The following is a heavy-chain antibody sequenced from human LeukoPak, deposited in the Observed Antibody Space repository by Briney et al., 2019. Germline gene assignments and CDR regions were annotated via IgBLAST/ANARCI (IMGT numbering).Heavy chain of an antibody. D-gene: IGHD3-3*01. CDR2: INPSGGST. Sequence: ASVKVSCKASGYTFTSYCMHWVRQSPGQGLEWMGIINPSGGSTSYAQKFQCRVTMTRDTSTSTVYMELSSLRSEDTAVYYCARKIYAFDIWGQGTMVTVSS. CDR3: ARKIYAFDI. V-gene: IGHV1-46*01. J-gene: IGHJ3*02. CDR1: GYTFTSYC.